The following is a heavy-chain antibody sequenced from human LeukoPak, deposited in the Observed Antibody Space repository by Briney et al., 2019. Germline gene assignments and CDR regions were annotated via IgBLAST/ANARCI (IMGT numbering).Heavy chain of an antibody. J-gene: IGHJ6*03. V-gene: IGHV3-53*01. CDR2: IYSGGNT. CDR3: AGAPRYSSSWYGYYFYYYMDV. D-gene: IGHD2-2*01. CDR1: GFSVMTNC. Sequence: AGSLRLSCAASGFSVMTNCMSWVRQAPGKGLEWVAFIYSGGNTYYEDSVKGRFAILRDNSKNTLYLQMDRLTVDDTAVYYCAGAPRYSSSWYGYYFYYYMDVWGKGTTVTVSS.